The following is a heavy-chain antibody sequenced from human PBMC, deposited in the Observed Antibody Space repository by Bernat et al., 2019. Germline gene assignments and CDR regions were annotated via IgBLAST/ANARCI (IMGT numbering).Heavy chain of an antibody. D-gene: IGHD1-26*01. Sequence: QVQLVESGGGVVQPGRSLRLSCAASGFTFSSYAMHWVRQAPGKGLEWVAVISYDGSNKYYADSVKGRFTISRDNSKNTLYLQMNSLRAEDTAVYYCARENNSGSYYRYYYYYYGMDVWGQGTTVTVSS. CDR1: GFTFSSYA. CDR2: ISYDGSNK. CDR3: ARENNSGSYYRYYYYYYGMDV. V-gene: IGHV3-30-3*01. J-gene: IGHJ6*02.